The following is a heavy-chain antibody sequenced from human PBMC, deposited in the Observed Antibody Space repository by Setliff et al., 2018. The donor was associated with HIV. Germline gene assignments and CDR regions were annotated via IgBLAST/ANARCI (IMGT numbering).Heavy chain of an antibody. Sequence: GGSLRLSCAASGFTFSIYEMNWVRQAPGKGLEWVSYMTASGSTIYYADSVKGRFTVSRDNAKNSLYLQMNSLRAEDTAVYYCAKDRSGSYSFARDWGQGTLVTVSS. CDR1: GFTFSIYE. D-gene: IGHD1-26*01. V-gene: IGHV3-48*03. CDR3: AKDRSGSYSFARD. CDR2: MTASGSTI. J-gene: IGHJ4*02.